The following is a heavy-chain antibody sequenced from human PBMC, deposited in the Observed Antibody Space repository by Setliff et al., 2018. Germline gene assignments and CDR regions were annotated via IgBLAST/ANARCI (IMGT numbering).Heavy chain of an antibody. CDR1: GASITSYY. D-gene: IGHD1-26*01. J-gene: IGHJ3*02. CDR2: IHNNGRI. V-gene: IGHV4-59*08. Sequence: SETLSLTCSVSGASITSYYWSWIRQPPGKGLEWIAYIHNNGRIKYNPALKSRVTISLDTSKNQFSLNLNSATAADTAVYYCARRIVGAVDGFDIWGQGTVVTVSS. CDR3: ARRIVGAVDGFDI.